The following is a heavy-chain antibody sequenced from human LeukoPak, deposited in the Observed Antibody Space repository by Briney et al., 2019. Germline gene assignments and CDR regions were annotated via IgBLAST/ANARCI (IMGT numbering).Heavy chain of an antibody. J-gene: IGHJ4*02. CDR1: GFTFSTYA. Sequence: GGSLRLSCAASGFTFSTYAMSWVRQAPGKGLEWVSGISASGGTTYYADSVKGRFTISRDNSKNTLYLQMNSLRGEDTAVYYCAKDRRGYDQAIDYWGQGTLVTVSS. CDR2: ISASGGTT. V-gene: IGHV3-23*01. D-gene: IGHD5-12*01. CDR3: AKDRRGYDQAIDY.